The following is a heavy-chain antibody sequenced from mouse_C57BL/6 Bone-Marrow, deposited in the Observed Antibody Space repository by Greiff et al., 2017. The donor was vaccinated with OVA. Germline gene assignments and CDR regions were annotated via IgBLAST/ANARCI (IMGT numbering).Heavy chain of an antibody. D-gene: IGHD2-1*01. CDR1: GYTFTSYW. V-gene: IGHV1-55*01. CDR3: ARNYYGNLYAMDY. J-gene: IGHJ4*01. Sequence: QVQLKQPGAELVKPGASVKMSCKASGYTFTSYWITWVKQRPGQGLEWIGDIYPGSGSTNYNEKFKSKATLTVDTSSSTAYMQLSSLTSEDSAVYYCARNYYGNLYAMDYWGQGTSVTVSS. CDR2: IYPGSGST.